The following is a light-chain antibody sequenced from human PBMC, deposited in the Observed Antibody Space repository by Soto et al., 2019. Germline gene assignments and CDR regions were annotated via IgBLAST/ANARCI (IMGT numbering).Light chain of an antibody. Sequence: IQMTQSPSSLSASVGDRVTITCRASQNIKTDLGGYQQKPGKDPKLLIYAASTLQSGVPSRFSGSGSGTVFTLTMSSLQPDDFATYYCLQDFDYPWTFGQGTKVEIK. CDR1: QNIKTD. J-gene: IGKJ1*01. CDR2: AAS. V-gene: IGKV1-6*01. CDR3: LQDFDYPWT.